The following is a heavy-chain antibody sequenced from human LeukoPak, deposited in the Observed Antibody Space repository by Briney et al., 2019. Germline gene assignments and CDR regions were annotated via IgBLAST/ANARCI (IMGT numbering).Heavy chain of an antibody. CDR3: ARGPFVYYDSSGYYYANWFDP. CDR1: GGSISSSSYY. CDR2: IYYSGST. D-gene: IGHD3-22*01. J-gene: IGHJ5*02. V-gene: IGHV4-39*07. Sequence: SETLSLTCTVSGGSISSSSYYWGWIRQPPGKGLEWIGSIYYSGSTYYNPSLKSRVTISVDTSRNQFSLKLSSVTAADTAVYYCARGPFVYYDSSGYYYANWFDPWGQGTLVTVSS.